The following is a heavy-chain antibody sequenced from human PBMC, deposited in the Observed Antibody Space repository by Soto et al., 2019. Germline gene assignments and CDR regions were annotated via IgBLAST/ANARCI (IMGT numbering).Heavy chain of an antibody. J-gene: IGHJ6*02. Sequence: GESLKISCQGSGYSFTTYWISWVRQMPGKGLEWMGKIDPGDSSTNYSPSFRGHITISVDRSINTAHLQFSSLMSDDTAVYYCARDARGTRGFDEMDIWGQGTTVTVSS. CDR1: GYSFTTYW. CDR3: ARDARGTRGFDEMDI. V-gene: IGHV5-10-1*01. CDR2: IDPGDSST. D-gene: IGHD3-9*01.